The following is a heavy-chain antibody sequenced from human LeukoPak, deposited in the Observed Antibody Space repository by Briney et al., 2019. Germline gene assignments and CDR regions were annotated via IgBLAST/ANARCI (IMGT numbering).Heavy chain of an antibody. J-gene: IGHJ3*02. D-gene: IGHD3-22*01. CDR3: ASDYDSSGYHDAFDI. V-gene: IGHV4-34*01. CDR1: GGSFSGYY. Sequence: PSETLSLTCAVYGGSFSGYYWSWIRQPPGKGLEWIGEINHSGGTNYNPSLKSRVTISVDTSKNQFSLKLSSVTAADTAVYYCASDYDSSGYHDAFDIWGQGTMVTVSS. CDR2: INHSGGT.